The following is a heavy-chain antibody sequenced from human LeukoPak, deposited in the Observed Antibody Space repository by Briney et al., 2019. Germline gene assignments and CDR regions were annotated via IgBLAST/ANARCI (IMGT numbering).Heavy chain of an antibody. CDR2: FDPEDGET. J-gene: IGHJ4*02. CDR3: ATQYY. Sequence: ASVKVSCKASGGTFSSYAISWVRQAPGQGLEWMGGFDPEDGETIYAQKFQGRVTMTEDTSTDTAYMELSSLRSEDTAVYYCATQYYWGQGTLVTVSS. V-gene: IGHV1-24*01. CDR1: GGTFSSYA.